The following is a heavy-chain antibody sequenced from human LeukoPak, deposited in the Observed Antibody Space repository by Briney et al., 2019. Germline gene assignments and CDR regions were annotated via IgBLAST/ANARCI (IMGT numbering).Heavy chain of an antibody. CDR2: ISSSGSTI. CDR3: AKDLRRRVPGIAAAGPFDY. Sequence: TGGSLRLSCAASGFTFRDYYMSWIRQAPGKGLEWVSYISSSGSTIYYADSVKGRFTISRDNAKNSLYLQMNSLRAEDTAVYYCAKDLRRRVPGIAAAGPFDYWGQGTLVTVSS. V-gene: IGHV3-11*01. D-gene: IGHD6-13*01. J-gene: IGHJ4*02. CDR1: GFTFRDYY.